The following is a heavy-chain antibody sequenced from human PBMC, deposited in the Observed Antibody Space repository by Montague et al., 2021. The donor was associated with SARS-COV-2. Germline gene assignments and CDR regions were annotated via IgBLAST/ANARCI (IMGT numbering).Heavy chain of an antibody. CDR2: INHSGST. CDR1: GGSFSGYY. D-gene: IGHD6-19*01. V-gene: IGHV4-34*01. CDR3: ARGSRQWLVRPPHYYYFDY. Sequence: SETLSLTRAVYGGSFSGYYWSWIRQPPGKGPEWMGEINHSGSTNYNPSLKSRVTISVDTSKNQFSLKLSSVTAADTAVYYCARGSRQWLVRPPHYYYFDYWGQGTLVTVSS. J-gene: IGHJ4*02.